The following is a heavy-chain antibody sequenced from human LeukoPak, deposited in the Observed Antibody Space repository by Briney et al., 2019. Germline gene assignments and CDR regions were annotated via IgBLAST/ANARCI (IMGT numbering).Heavy chain of an antibody. CDR2: INSDGSTS. J-gene: IGHJ4*02. V-gene: IGHV3-74*01. CDR1: GFTFSTYW. CDR3: VRDRSSSWSFDS. D-gene: IGHD6-13*01. Sequence: GGSLRLSCAASGFTFSTYWMHWVRQAPGKGLLWVSRINSDGSTSSYADSVKGRFTISRDNAKNTLYLQMNSLRVDDTAVYYCVRDRSSSWSFDSWGQGTLVTVSS.